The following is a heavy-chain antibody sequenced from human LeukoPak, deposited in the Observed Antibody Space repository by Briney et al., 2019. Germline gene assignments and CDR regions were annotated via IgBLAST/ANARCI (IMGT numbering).Heavy chain of an antibody. Sequence: PSETLSLTCAVYGGSFSGYYWSWIRQPPGKGLEWIGEINHSGSTNYNPSLKSRVTISVDTSKNQFSLKLSSVTAADTAVYYCARRYLLRRWLQFGSAGFDYWGQGTLVTVSS. CDR1: GGSFSGYY. CDR3: ARRYLLRRWLQFGSAGFDY. V-gene: IGHV4-34*01. D-gene: IGHD5-24*01. J-gene: IGHJ4*02. CDR2: INHSGST.